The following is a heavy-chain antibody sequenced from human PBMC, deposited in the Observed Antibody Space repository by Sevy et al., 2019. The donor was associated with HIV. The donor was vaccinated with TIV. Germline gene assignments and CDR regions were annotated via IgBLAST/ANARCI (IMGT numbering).Heavy chain of an antibody. D-gene: IGHD5-18*01. Sequence: GGSLRLSCGASGYTFSNYAMSWVRQAPGKGPEWVSGINNGGSTYYADSVKGRFTISRDNSKKMVFLQMNSLRAEDTAVYYCASGDTTMITDLDYWGQGALVTVSS. J-gene: IGHJ4*02. CDR1: GYTFSNYA. CDR3: ASGDTTMITDLDY. V-gene: IGHV3-23*01. CDR2: INNGGST.